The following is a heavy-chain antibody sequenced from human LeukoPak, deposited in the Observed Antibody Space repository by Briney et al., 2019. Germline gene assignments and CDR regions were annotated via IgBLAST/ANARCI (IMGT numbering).Heavy chain of an antibody. CDR3: ARRRYYDGSGYLE. D-gene: IGHD3-22*01. CDR2: IYYSGRT. J-gene: IGHJ1*01. Sequence: GSLRLSCAASGFTFSDYYMSWIRQPPGKGLEWIGTIYYSGRTYYSPSLKSRVTLSVDTSSNQFSLNLRSVTAADTAVYYCARRRYYDGSGYLEWGQGTLLSVSS. V-gene: IGHV4-38-2*01. CDR1: GFTFSDYY.